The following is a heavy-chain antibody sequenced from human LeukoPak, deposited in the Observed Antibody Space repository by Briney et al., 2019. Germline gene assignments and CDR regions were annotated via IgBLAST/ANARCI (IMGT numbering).Heavy chain of an antibody. CDR3: ARDSDPDYYDSSGYSVYYYYGMDV. J-gene: IGHJ6*02. V-gene: IGHV3-30-3*01. CDR1: GFTFSSYA. D-gene: IGHD3-22*01. CDR2: ISYDGSNK. Sequence: PGGSLRLSCAASGFTFSSYAMHWVRQAPGKGLEWVAVISYDGSNKYYADSVKGRFTISRDNSKSTLYLQMNSLRAEDTAVYYCARDSDPDYYDSSGYSVYYYYGMDVWGQGTTVTVSS.